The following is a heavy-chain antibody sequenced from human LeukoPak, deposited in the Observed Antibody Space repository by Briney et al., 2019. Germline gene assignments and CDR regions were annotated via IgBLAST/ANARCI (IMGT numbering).Heavy chain of an antibody. V-gene: IGHV1-8*01. CDR2: MNPNIGKT. J-gene: IGHJ3*02. CDR3: ARSSRARYDAFDI. CDR1: GYSFTSYD. D-gene: IGHD2-2*01. Sequence: GASVKVSCKASGYSFTSYDIAWVRQAPGQGLEWMGWMNPNIGKTGYAQKFQGRVTMTRNTSKTTAYMDLSSLRSEDTAVYYCARSSRARYDAFDIWGQGTMVTVSS.